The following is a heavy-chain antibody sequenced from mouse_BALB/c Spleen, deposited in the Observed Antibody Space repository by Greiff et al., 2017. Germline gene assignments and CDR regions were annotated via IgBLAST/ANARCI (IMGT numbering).Heavy chain of an antibody. Sequence: QVQLQQSGAELVKPGASVKLSCKASGYTFTSYWMHWVKQRPGQGLEWIGEINPSNGRTNYNEKFKSKATLTVDKSSSTAYMQLSSLTSEDSAVYYCARDYYGSSYGFDYWGQGTTLTVSS. CDR1: GYTFTSYW. D-gene: IGHD1-1*01. J-gene: IGHJ2*01. CDR2: INPSNGRT. V-gene: IGHV1S81*02. CDR3: ARDYYGSSYGFDY.